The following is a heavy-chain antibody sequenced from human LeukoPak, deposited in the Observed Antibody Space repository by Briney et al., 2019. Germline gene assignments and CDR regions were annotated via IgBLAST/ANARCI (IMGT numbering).Heavy chain of an antibody. CDR2: TSGSGGST. D-gene: IGHD1-26*01. Sequence: GGSLRLSCAASGFTFSSYAMSWVRQAPGKGLEWVSATSGSGGSTYYADSVKGRFTISRDNSKNTLYLQMNSLRAEDTAVYYCAKGSGELQLPPDAFDIWGQGTMVTVSS. J-gene: IGHJ3*02. V-gene: IGHV3-23*01. CDR1: GFTFSSYA. CDR3: AKGSGELQLPPDAFDI.